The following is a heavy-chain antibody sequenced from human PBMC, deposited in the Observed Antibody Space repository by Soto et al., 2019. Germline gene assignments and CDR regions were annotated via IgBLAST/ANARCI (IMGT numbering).Heavy chain of an antibody. J-gene: IGHJ4*02. V-gene: IGHV1-8*01. CDR1: GSTFTSYD. CDR3: ASGGIAVH. D-gene: IGHD6-19*01. CDR2: MKXNTGNT. Sequence: GXSVKVSCKASGSTFTSYDINWVRQATGQGVEGXGWMKXNTGNTGYAQXXQGRVTRTXRTSLSTAYMELNSMRDDDTAVYYCASGGIAVHWGKGTLVTVYS.